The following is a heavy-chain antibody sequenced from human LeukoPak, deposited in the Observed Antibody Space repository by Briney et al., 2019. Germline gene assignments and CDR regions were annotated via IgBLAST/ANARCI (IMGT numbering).Heavy chain of an antibody. CDR3: ARVPPIVVVPAALSIPNYYYYGMDV. V-gene: IGHV1-18*01. D-gene: IGHD2-2*01. J-gene: IGHJ6*02. Sequence: GASVKVSCKASGYTFTSYGISWVRQAPGQGLEWMGWISAYNGNTNYAQKLQGRVTMTTDTSTSTAYMELRSLRSDDTAVYYCARVPPIVVVPAALSIPNYYYYGMDVWGQGTTVTVSS. CDR1: GYTFTSYG. CDR2: ISAYNGNT.